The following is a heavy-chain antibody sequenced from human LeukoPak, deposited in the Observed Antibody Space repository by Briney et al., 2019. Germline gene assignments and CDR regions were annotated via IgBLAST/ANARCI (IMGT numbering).Heavy chain of an antibody. CDR3: ARGYGDYEIGYFDY. D-gene: IGHD4-17*01. Sequence: GGSLRLSCAASGFAFSSYSMNWVRQAPGKGLEWVSSISSSSSYIYYADSVKGRFTISRDNAKNSLYLQMKSLRAEDTAVYYCARGYGDYEIGYFDYWGQGTLVTVSS. CDR1: GFAFSSYS. CDR2: ISSSSSYI. V-gene: IGHV3-21*01. J-gene: IGHJ4*02.